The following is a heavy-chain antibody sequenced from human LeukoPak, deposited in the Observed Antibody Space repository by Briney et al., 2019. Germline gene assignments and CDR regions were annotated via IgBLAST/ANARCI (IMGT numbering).Heavy chain of an antibody. CDR1: GYTFTGYY. CDR3: ARDRSNYDILTGYYFDY. D-gene: IGHD3-9*01. V-gene: IGHV1-2*02. CDR2: INPNSGGT. J-gene: IGHJ4*02. Sequence: EASVKVSCKASGYTFTGYYMHWVRQAPGQGLEWMGWINPNSGGTNYAQKFQGRVTMTRDTSISTAYMELSRLRSDDTAVYYCARDRSNYDILTGYYFDYWGQGTLVTVSS.